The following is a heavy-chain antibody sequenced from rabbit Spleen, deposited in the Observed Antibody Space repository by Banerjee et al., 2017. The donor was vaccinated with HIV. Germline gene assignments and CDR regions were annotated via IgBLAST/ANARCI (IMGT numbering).Heavy chain of an antibody. CDR2: IGAGSRGST. D-gene: IGHD1-1*01. J-gene: IGHJ2*01. Sequence: QEQLEESGGDVVKPGGSLTLTCTASGFSFSIYAMGWVRQAPGKGPEWIGSIGAGSRGSTYYASWAKGRFTISKTSSTTVTLQMSSLTAADTATYFCARNYVNAFDPWGPGTLVTVS. CDR3: ARNYVNAFDP. V-gene: IGHV1S45*01. CDR1: GFSFSIYA.